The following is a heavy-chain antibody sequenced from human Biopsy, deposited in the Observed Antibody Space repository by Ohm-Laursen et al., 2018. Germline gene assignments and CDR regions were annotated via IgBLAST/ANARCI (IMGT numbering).Heavy chain of an antibody. CDR3: ARDPIVGSKADGMDV. J-gene: IGHJ6*02. CDR1: GFTFSVYA. D-gene: IGHD1-26*01. Sequence: SLRLSCAASGFTFSVYAMHWVRQAPGKGLEWVATIWYDGSSEYYADSVKGRFTISRDNSKNTVYLEMNSLRAEDTAVYFCARDPIVGSKADGMDVWGQGTTVTVSS. CDR2: IWYDGSSE. V-gene: IGHV3-33*01.